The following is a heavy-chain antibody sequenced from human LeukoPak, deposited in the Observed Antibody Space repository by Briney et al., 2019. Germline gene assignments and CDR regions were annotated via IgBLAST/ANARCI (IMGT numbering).Heavy chain of an antibody. V-gene: IGHV1-18*01. CDR2: ITTYTGYS. CDR1: GYTFTSSG. D-gene: IGHD6-19*01. CDR3: AKNSSGGYSDY. J-gene: IGHJ4*02. Sequence: ASVKVSCKASGYTFTSSGTSWVRQAPGQGLEWMGWITTYTGYSKYAQNLQGRVTMTADTSTSTAYMELSSLRSDGTAVYYCAKNSSGGYSDYWGQGTLVTVSS.